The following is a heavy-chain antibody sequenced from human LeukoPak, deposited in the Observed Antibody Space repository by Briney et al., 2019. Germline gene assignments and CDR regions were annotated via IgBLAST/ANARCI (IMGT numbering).Heavy chain of an antibody. Sequence: ASVKVSCKASGYTFTGYYIHWVRQAPGQGLEWMGRINPNSGGTNYAQKFQGRVTMTRDTSNSTAYMELSRLRSDDTAVYYCARESGDGSGSYDYWGQGTLVTVSS. CDR2: INPNSGGT. V-gene: IGHV1-2*06. J-gene: IGHJ4*02. CDR3: ARESGDGSGSYDY. CDR1: GYTFTGYY. D-gene: IGHD3-10*01.